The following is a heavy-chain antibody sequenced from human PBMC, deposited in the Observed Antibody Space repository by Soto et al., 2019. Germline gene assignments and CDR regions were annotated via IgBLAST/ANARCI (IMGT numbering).Heavy chain of an antibody. D-gene: IGHD1-26*01. V-gene: IGHV1-69*06. CDR1: GGTFSSYA. CDR3: ARESATGYYYYGMDV. CDR2: IIPIFGTA. J-gene: IGHJ6*02. Sequence: VASVKVSCKASGGTFSSYAISWVRQAPGQGLEWMGGIIPIFGTANYAQKFQGRVTITADKSTSTAYMELSSLRSEDTAVYYCARESATGYYYYGMDVWGQGTTVTVSS.